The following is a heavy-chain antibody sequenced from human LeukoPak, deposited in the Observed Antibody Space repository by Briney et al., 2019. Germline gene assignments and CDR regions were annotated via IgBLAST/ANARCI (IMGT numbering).Heavy chain of an antibody. J-gene: IGHJ4*02. Sequence: PSETLSLTCTVSGGSISSYYWSWIRQPPGKGLEWIGYIYYSGSTNYNPSLKSRVTISVDTSKNQFSLKLSSVTAADTAVYCCAREGSSGWEIDYWGQGTLVTVSS. CDR3: AREGSSGWEIDY. V-gene: IGHV4-59*01. D-gene: IGHD6-19*01. CDR2: IYYSGST. CDR1: GGSISSYY.